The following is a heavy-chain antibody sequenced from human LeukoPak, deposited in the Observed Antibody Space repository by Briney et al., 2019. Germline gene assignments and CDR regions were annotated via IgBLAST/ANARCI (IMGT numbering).Heavy chain of an antibody. CDR3: ATPMVRGNYYGMDV. CDR1: GGTFSSYA. CDR2: IIPILGIA. J-gene: IGHJ6*02. Sequence: TSVKVSCKASGGTFSSYAISWVRQAPGQGLEWMGRIIPILGIANYAQKFQGRVTITADKSTSTAYMELSSPRSEDTAVYYCATPMVRGNYYGMDVWGQGTTVTVSS. D-gene: IGHD3-10*01. V-gene: IGHV1-69*04.